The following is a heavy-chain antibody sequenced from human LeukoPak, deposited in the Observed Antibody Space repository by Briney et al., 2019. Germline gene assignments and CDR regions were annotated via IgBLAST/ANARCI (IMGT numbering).Heavy chain of an antibody. CDR1: GFTFSSYA. CDR2: ISGSGGST. D-gene: IGHD3-3*01. Sequence: GGSLRLSCAASGFTFSSYAMSWVRQAPGKGLEWVSAISGSGGSTYYADSVKGRFTISRDNSKNTLYLQMNSLRAEDTAVYYCAKVLDFWSGYYWVYWGQGTLVTVSS. J-gene: IGHJ4*02. V-gene: IGHV3-23*01. CDR3: AKVLDFWSGYYWVY.